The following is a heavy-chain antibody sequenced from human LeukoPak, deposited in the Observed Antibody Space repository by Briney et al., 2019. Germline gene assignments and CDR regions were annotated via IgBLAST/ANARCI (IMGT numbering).Heavy chain of an antibody. CDR3: ARSGPREMATISDY. V-gene: IGHV1-24*01. Sequence: ASVKVSCKVSGYTLTELSMHWVRQAPGKGLEWMGGFDPEDGETIYAQKFQGRVTMTEDTSTDTAYMELSSLRSEDTAVYYCARSGPREMATISDYWGQGTLVTVSS. CDR1: GYTLTELS. J-gene: IGHJ4*02. CDR2: FDPEDGET. D-gene: IGHD5-24*01.